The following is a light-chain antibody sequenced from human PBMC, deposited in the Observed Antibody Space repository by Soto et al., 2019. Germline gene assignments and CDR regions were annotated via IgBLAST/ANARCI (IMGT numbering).Light chain of an antibody. CDR2: GSS. CDR1: QSVSSN. J-gene: IGKJ1*01. V-gene: IGKV3-15*01. Sequence: EIVMTHSPATPSVSPGERATLSCRATQSVSSNLAWYQQKPGTAPRLLIYGSSTRATGIPARFSGSVYGAEFSLTISRPRLEDFGVCYCEQYNHCPPCTFGQRTNVEIK. CDR3: EQYNHCPPCT.